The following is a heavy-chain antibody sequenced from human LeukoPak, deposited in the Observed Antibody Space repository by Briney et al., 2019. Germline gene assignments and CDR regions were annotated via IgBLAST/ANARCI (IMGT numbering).Heavy chain of an antibody. V-gene: IGHV4-4*07. D-gene: IGHD2-15*01. J-gene: IGHJ3*01. CDR2: VYARGNT. Sequence: SETLSLTCTVSGVSISSYYWSWIRQPAGGGLEWIGRVYARGNTNYSPSLKSRVTMSVDPSKSQFSLRLRTVGAADTAVYYSARGRYCSADIGPGGDAFDLWGQGTLVSVSS. CDR3: ARGRYCSADIGPGGDAFDL. CDR1: GVSISSYY.